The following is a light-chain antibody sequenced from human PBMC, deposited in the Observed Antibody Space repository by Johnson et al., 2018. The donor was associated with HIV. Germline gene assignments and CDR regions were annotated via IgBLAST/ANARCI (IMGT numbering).Light chain of an antibody. CDR2: DNN. V-gene: IGLV1-51*01. CDR3: GTWDSSLSAGYF. CDR1: SSNIGNNY. J-gene: IGLJ1*01. Sequence: QSVLTQPPSVSAAPGQKVTISCSGSSSNIGNNYVSWYQQLPGTAPKLLIYDNNKRPSGIPDRFSGSKSGTSATLGITGLQTGDEADYYCGTWDSSLSAGYFFGTGTKVTGL.